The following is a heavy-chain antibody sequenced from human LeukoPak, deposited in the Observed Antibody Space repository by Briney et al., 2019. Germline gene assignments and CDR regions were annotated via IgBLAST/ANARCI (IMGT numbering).Heavy chain of an antibody. J-gene: IGHJ4*02. CDR2: IIPIFGIA. CDR1: GGTFSSYA. CDR3: ARDCPEYYYDSSGYYPLY. D-gene: IGHD3-22*01. V-gene: IGHV1-69*04. Sequence: SVKVSYKASGGTFSSYAISWVRQAPGQGLEWMGRIIPIFGIANYAQKFQGRVTITADKSTSTAYMELSSLRSEDTAVYYCARDCPEYYYDSSGYYPLYWGQGTLVTVSS.